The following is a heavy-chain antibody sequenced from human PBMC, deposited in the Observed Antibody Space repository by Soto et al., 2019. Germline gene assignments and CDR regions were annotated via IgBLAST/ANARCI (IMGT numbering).Heavy chain of an antibody. CDR1: GFSFSDYG. CDR2: TSYDGSKT. J-gene: IGHJ4*02. D-gene: IGHD3-3*01. Sequence: QVQLVESGGGVVQPGRSQRLSCAASGFSFSDYGMHWVRQPPGKGLEWVAYTSYDGSKTYYADSVMGRFTISRDNSKNTLFLQMNSLRPEDTAMYYCAKTRTILGVVSRHYFDYWGQGTLVTVSS. V-gene: IGHV3-30*18. CDR3: AKTRTILGVVSRHYFDY.